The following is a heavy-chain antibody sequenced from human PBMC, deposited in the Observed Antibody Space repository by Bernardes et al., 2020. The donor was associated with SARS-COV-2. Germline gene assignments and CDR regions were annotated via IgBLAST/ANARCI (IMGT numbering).Heavy chain of an antibody. Sequence: ASVKVSCKASGYSFTSFAMHWVRQAPGQRLEWMGWINTGNGNIKFSQKFKDRVTITRDTSASTAYMELSSLRSEDTAVYYCARGEALNFWSGKDHDAYDIWGQGTMVTVSS. CDR1: GYSFTSFA. D-gene: IGHD3-3*01. J-gene: IGHJ3*02. CDR2: INTGNGNI. CDR3: ARGEALNFWSGKDHDAYDI. V-gene: IGHV1-3*04.